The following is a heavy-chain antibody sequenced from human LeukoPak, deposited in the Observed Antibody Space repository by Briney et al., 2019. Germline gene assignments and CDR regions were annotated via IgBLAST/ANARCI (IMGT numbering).Heavy chain of an antibody. V-gene: IGHV4-39*07. Sequence: SETLSLTCTVSGGSISSSSYYWGWIRQPPGKGLEWIGSIYYSGSTYYNPSLKSRVTISVDTSKNQFSLKLSSVTAADTAVYYCARGFLRYFDWSDAFDIWGQGTMVTVSS. CDR1: GGSISSSSYY. CDR2: IYYSGST. J-gene: IGHJ3*02. D-gene: IGHD3-9*01. CDR3: ARGFLRYFDWSDAFDI.